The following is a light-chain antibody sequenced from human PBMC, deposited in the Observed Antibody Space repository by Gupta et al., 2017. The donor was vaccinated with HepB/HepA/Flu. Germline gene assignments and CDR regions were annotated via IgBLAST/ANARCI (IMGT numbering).Light chain of an antibody. J-gene: IGLJ2*01. CDR1: ALPKQY. CDR3: QSADSSGTCV. CDR2: KDS. Sequence: SYELTQPPSVSVSPGQTARLTCSGDALPKQYAYWYQQKPGQAPVLVIYKDSERPSGIPERFSGSSSGTTVTLTITGVQAEDEADYYCQSADSSGTCVFGGGTSLTVL. V-gene: IGLV3-25*03.